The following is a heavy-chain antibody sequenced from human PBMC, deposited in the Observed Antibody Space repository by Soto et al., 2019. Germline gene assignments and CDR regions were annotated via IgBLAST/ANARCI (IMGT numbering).Heavy chain of an antibody. Sequence: GGSLRLSCAASEFTFSNYAMSWVRQAPGKGLEWVSAISYGGGTTYYADSVKGRFTISRDNSKNTLYLQMNSLRAEDTAVYYWAKTRGFYYDSMVYHFASGGKEPLVT. CDR2: ISYGGGTT. CDR1: EFTFSNYA. J-gene: IGHJ4*02. V-gene: IGHV3-23*01. D-gene: IGHD3-22*01. CDR3: AKTRGFYYDSMVYHFAS.